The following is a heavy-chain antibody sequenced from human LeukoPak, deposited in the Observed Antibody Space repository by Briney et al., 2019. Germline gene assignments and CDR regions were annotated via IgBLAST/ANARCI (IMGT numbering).Heavy chain of an antibody. CDR1: GFTFSSYS. J-gene: IGHJ4*02. D-gene: IGHD6-19*01. V-gene: IGHV3-21*01. CDR2: ISSSSSYI. CDR3: ARTDSAVAEYYFDY. Sequence: GGSLRLSCAASGFTFSSYSMNWVRQAPGKGLEWVSSISSSSSYIYYADSVKGRFTISRGNAKNSLYLQMNSLRAEDTAVYYCARTDSAVAEYYFDYWGQGTLVTVSS.